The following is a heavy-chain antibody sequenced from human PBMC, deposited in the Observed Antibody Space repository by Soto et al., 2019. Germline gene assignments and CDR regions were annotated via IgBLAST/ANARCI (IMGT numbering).Heavy chain of an antibody. CDR2: INHSGSS. J-gene: IGHJ2*01. CDR3: ARMAGSWYFDL. V-gene: IGHV4-34*01. Sequence: QVQLQQWGAGLLKPSETLSLTCAVHGGSFSGFYWTWIRQPPGKGLEWIGEINHSGSSNYNPPLKRRDTMSIDTSRNQFSLSLKSVTAADTAVYYWARMAGSWYFDLGGRGTRVTVSS. D-gene: IGHD6-6*01. CDR1: GGSFSGFY.